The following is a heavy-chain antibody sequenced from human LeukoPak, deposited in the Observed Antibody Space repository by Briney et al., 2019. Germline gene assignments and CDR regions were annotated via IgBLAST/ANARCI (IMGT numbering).Heavy chain of an antibody. CDR2: ISGSGGST. Sequence: PGGSLRLSCAASGFTFSSYAMSWVRQAPGKGLEWVSAISGSGGSTYYADSVKGRFTISRDNFKNTLYLQMNSLRAEDTAVYYCAKDIRFLEWLSITYFDYWGQGTLVTVSS. CDR1: GFTFSSYA. CDR3: AKDIRFLEWLSITYFDY. V-gene: IGHV3-23*01. J-gene: IGHJ4*02. D-gene: IGHD3-3*01.